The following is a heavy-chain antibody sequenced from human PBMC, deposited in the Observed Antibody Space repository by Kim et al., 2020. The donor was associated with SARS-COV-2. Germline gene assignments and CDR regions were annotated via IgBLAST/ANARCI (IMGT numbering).Heavy chain of an antibody. J-gene: IGHJ4*02. V-gene: IGHV1-18*01. CDR3: ARGSYDYVWGSYRTVSYFDY. CDR2: ISAYNGNT. Sequence: ASVKVSCKASGYTFTSYGISWVRQAPGQGLEWMGWISAYNGNTNYAQKLQGRVTMTTDTSTSTAYMELRSLRSDDTAVYYCARGSYDYVWGSYRTVSYFDYWGQGTLVTVSS. D-gene: IGHD3-16*02. CDR1: GYTFTSYG.